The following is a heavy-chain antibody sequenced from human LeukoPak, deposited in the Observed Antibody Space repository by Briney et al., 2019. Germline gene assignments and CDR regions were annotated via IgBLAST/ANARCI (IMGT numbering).Heavy chain of an antibody. J-gene: IGHJ1*01. CDR2: IYLRGNT. D-gene: IGHD3-16*01. CDR1: GGSISSSNW. CDR3: ARGGGTRYFQH. V-gene: IGHV4-4*02. Sequence: PSETLSLTCAISGGSISSSNWWTWVRQPPGKGLEWVGEIYLRGNTNYNPSLESRVTISVDESKTQLFLRLESVTAADTAVYYCARGGGTRYFQHWGQGTLVTVSS.